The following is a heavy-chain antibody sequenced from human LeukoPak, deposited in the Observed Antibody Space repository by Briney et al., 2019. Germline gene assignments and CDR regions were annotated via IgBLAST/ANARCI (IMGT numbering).Heavy chain of an antibody. Sequence: SETLSLTCTVSGGSLNSSSYYWGWIRQPPGKGLEWIGAIYYSGSTYYNPSLKSRVTISVDTSKNQFSLKLSSVTAADTAVYYCARAGYLDTAMGYYYYYMDVWGKGTTVTISS. V-gene: IGHV4-39*01. CDR1: GGSLNSSSYY. D-gene: IGHD5-18*01. CDR2: IYYSGST. CDR3: ARAGYLDTAMGYYYYYMDV. J-gene: IGHJ6*03.